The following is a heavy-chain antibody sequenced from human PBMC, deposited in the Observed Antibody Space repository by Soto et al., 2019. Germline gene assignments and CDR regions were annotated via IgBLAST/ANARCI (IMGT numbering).Heavy chain of an antibody. Sequence: EVQLVQSGAEVKKPGESLRISCKGSGYSFTSYWISWVRQMPGKGLEWMGRVDPSDSYTNYSPSFQGHVTISADKSISTAYLQWSSLKASDTAMYYCARRHSSSSAFDPWGQGTLVTVSS. J-gene: IGHJ5*02. CDR1: GYSFTSYW. CDR3: ARRHSSSSAFDP. CDR2: VDPSDSYT. V-gene: IGHV5-10-1*01. D-gene: IGHD6-13*01.